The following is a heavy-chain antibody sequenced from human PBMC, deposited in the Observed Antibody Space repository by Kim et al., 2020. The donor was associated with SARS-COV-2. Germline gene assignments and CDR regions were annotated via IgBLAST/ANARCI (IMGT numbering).Heavy chain of an antibody. Sequence: GGSLRLSCAASGFTFSNAWMSWVRQAPGKGLEWVRRIKSKTDGGTTDYAAPVKGRFTISRDDSKNTLYLQMNSLKTEDTAVYYCTTGAVAGTRGPGYYFDYWGQGTLVTVSS. D-gene: IGHD6-19*01. CDR1: GFTFSNAW. J-gene: IGHJ4*02. CDR2: IKSKTDGGTT. CDR3: TTGAVAGTRGPGYYFDY. V-gene: IGHV3-15*01.